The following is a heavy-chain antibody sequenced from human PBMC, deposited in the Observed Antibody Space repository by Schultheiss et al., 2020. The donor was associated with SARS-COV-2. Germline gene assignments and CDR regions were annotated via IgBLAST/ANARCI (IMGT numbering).Heavy chain of an antibody. D-gene: IGHD2-15*01. CDR3: TTFPWVLLGGY. V-gene: IGHV3-15*01. Sequence: GGSLRLSCAASGFTFSDYYMSWIRQAPGKGLEWVGRIKSKTDGGTTDYAAPVKGRFTISRDDSKNTLYLQMNSLKTEDTAVYYCTTFPWVLLGGYWGQGTLVTVSS. J-gene: IGHJ4*02. CDR1: GFTFSDYY. CDR2: IKSKTDGGTT.